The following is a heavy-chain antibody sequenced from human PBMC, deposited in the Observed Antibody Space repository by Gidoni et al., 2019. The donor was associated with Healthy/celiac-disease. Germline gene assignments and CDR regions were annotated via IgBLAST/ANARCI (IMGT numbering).Heavy chain of an antibody. Sequence: LRLSCAASGFTFSSYAMSWVRQAPGKGLEWVSAISGSGGSTYYADSVKGRFTISRDNSKNTLYLQMNSLRAEDTAVYYCAKEDEDCSGGSCFGAFDIWGQGTMVTVSS. D-gene: IGHD2-15*01. CDR3: AKEDEDCSGGSCFGAFDI. CDR2: ISGSGGST. CDR1: GFTFSSYA. V-gene: IGHV3-23*01. J-gene: IGHJ3*02.